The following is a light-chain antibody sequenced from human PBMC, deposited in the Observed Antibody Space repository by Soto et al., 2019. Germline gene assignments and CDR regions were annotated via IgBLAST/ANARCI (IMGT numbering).Light chain of an antibody. CDR3: MQALEKWT. CDR2: LGF. Sequence: DIVMTQSPLSLAVTPRDAAPIPRRSSQSLQHRNGFNYMDGYLQKPGQCPQLLIYLGFYRASGVPDRFSGGGSGTDFTLKNSRVEAEDVGVYYCMQALEKWTFRQGTKVDIK. CDR1: QSLQHRNGFNY. J-gene: IGKJ1*01. V-gene: IGKV2-28*01.